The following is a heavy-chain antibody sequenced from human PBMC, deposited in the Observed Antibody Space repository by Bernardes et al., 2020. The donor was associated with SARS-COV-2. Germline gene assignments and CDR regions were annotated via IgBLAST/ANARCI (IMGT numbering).Heavy chain of an antibody. J-gene: IGHJ4*02. D-gene: IGHD3-22*01. CDR3: AKVWTAMIVVLLPTHFDY. Sequence: GGSLRLSCAASGFTFSSYAMSWVRQAPGKGLELVSAISGSGGSTYYADSVKGRFTISRDNSKNTLYLQMNSLRAEDTAVYYCAKVWTAMIVVLLPTHFDYWGQGTLVTVSS. CDR1: GFTFSSYA. V-gene: IGHV3-23*01. CDR2: ISGSGGST.